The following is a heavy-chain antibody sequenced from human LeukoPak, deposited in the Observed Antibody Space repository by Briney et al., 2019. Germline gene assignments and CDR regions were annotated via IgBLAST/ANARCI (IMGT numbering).Heavy chain of an antibody. V-gene: IGHV1-18*01. Sequence: GASVRVSCKASGRTNNKFGVTWVRQAPGQRLEWIGWISSDNGVPRYADKFQDRVTISADTSTTTAYIEMRSLTYDDTAVYFCANVAKGRFFFYHMDVWGKGTTVTVSS. J-gene: IGHJ6*04. CDR1: GRTNNKFG. D-gene: IGHD2-2*01. CDR2: ISSDNGVP. CDR3: ANVAKGRFFFYHMDV.